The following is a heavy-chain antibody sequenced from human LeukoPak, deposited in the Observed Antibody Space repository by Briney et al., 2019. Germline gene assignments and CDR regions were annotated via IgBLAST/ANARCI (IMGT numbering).Heavy chain of an antibody. CDR2: ISSSSSYI. V-gene: IGHV3-21*01. Sequence: GGSLRLSCAASGFTFSTYSMNWVRQAPGKGLEWVSFISSSSSYIYYADSLKGRFTISRDNAKNSLYLQMNSLRAEDTAVYYCAKLLYGSGSYPLNAFDIWGQGTMVTVSS. CDR3: AKLLYGSGSYPLNAFDI. J-gene: IGHJ3*02. D-gene: IGHD3-10*01. CDR1: GFTFSTYS.